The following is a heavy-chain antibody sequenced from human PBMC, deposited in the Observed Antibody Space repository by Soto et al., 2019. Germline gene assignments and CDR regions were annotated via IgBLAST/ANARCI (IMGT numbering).Heavy chain of an antibody. V-gene: IGHV3-53*02. CDR3: TTYTGYGMDV. CDR2: IYTGGST. J-gene: IGHJ6*02. CDR1: GFIVSSKY. D-gene: IGHD3-16*01. Sequence: EVQMVETGGGLSQPGGSLRLSCAVSGFIVSSKYMTWVRQAPGKGLEWVSVIYTGGSTHYADSARGRFTISRDSSKNTLYLQMNSLRAEDAAVYYCTTYTGYGMDVWAKGPRSPSP.